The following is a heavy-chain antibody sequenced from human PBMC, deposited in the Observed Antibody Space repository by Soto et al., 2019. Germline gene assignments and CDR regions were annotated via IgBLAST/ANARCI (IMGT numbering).Heavy chain of an antibody. V-gene: IGHV4-59*01. CDR2: IYYSGST. CDR1: GGSISSYY. D-gene: IGHD5-12*01. CDR3: ARVAPGSGYDPFDD. Sequence: SETLSLTCTVSGGSISSYYWSWIRQPPGKGLEWIGYIYYSGSTNYNPSLKSRVTISVDTSKNQFSLKLSSVTAADTAVYYCARVAPGSGYDPFDDWGQGTLVTVSS. J-gene: IGHJ4*02.